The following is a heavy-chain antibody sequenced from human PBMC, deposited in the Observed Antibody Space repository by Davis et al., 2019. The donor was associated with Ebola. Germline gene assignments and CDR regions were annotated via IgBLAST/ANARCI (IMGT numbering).Heavy chain of an antibody. CDR1: GGSISSGGYY. CDR3: AILLYCGGDCSKGGLDY. J-gene: IGHJ4*02. CDR2: IYYSGST. D-gene: IGHD2-21*01. Sequence: SETLSLTCTVSGGSISSGGYYWSWIRQHPGKGLEWIGYIYYSGSTYYNPSLKSRVTISVDTSKNQFSLKLSSVTAADTAVYYCAILLYCGGDCSKGGLDYWGQGTLVTVSS. V-gene: IGHV4-31*03.